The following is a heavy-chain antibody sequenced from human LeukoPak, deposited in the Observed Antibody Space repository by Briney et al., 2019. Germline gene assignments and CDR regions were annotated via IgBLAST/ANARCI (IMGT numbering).Heavy chain of an antibody. CDR3: TTISFVY. CDR1: GFTFSNAW. V-gene: IGHV3-15*01. Sequence: GGSLRLSCAASGFTFSNAWMTWVRQAPGKGLEWIGRIKSKTDGGTADYAAHVKGRFTISRDDSKNTVFLQMNSLITEDTAVYYCTTISFVYWGQGTLVSVSS. CDR2: IKSKTDGGTA. J-gene: IGHJ4*02.